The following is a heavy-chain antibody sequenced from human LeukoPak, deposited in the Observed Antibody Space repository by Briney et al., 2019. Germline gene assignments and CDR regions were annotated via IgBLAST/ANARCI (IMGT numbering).Heavy chain of an antibody. CDR1: GYTFTGYY. CDR2: INPNSGGT. V-gene: IGHV1-2*02. J-gene: IGHJ5*02. Sequence: GASVKVSCKASGYTFTGYYMHWVRQAPGQGLEWMGWINPNSGGTNYAQKFQGRVTMTRDTSISTAYMELSRLRSHDTAVYYCARGRLQNYNWFDPCGQGTLFTVSS. CDR3: ARGRLQNYNWFDP. D-gene: IGHD4-11*01.